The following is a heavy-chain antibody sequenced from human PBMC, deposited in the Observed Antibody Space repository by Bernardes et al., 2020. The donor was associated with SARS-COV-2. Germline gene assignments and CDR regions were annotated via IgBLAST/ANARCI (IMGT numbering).Heavy chain of an antibody. CDR3: ARRRYGDFGVDV. Sequence: GGSLNISCKGSDYTFTNYWIGWVRQMPGTGLEWMGIIYPGDSDTKYSPSFQGRVTISADKSVNTAYLQWSSLKASDTAIYYCARRRYGDFGVDVLGQGTTVTVSS. CDR2: IYPGDSDT. CDR1: DYTFTNYW. V-gene: IGHV5-51*01. D-gene: IGHD4-17*01. J-gene: IGHJ6*02.